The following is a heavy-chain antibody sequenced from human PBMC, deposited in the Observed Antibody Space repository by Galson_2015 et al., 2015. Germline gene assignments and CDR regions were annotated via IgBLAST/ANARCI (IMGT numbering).Heavy chain of an antibody. Sequence: SLRLSCAASGFTFSSYGMHWVRQAPGKGLEWAAVIWYDGSNKYYADSVKGRFTISRDNSKNTLYLQMNSLRAEDTAVYYCARDHSLTPDYWGQGTLVTVSS. CDR1: GFTFSSYG. J-gene: IGHJ4*02. CDR2: IWYDGSNK. D-gene: IGHD4-23*01. V-gene: IGHV3-33*01. CDR3: ARDHSLTPDY.